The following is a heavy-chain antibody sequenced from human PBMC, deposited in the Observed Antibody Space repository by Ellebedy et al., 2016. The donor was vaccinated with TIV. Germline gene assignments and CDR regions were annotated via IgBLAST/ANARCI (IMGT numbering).Heavy chain of an antibody. D-gene: IGHD4-23*01. CDR2: IYYSGST. Sequence: MPSETLSLTCTASGGSISSGGYYWSWIRQPPGKGLEWLGYIYYSGSTNYNPSLKSRVTISVDTSKNQFSLKLSSVTAADTAVYYCARQKTGGNPVFHTPGGAFDIWGQGTMVTVSS. CDR3: ARQKTGGNPVFHTPGGAFDI. V-gene: IGHV4-61*08. CDR1: GGSISSGGYY. J-gene: IGHJ3*02.